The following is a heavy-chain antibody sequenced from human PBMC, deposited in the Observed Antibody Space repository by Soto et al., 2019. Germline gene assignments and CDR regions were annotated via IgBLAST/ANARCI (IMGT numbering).Heavy chain of an antibody. D-gene: IGHD3-10*01. CDR2: INHPGHN. V-gene: IGHV4-34*01. Sequence: QVQLQQWGAGLLKPSETLSLTCAVYGGSFNDYYWSWIRQPPGKGLEWTGEINHPGHNNYNPSLKSRVTISVDTSKNQFSLKLSSVTAADTAVYYCARSGHLFDSWGQGILVTVSS. CDR3: ARSGHLFDS. J-gene: IGHJ4*02. CDR1: GGSFNDYY.